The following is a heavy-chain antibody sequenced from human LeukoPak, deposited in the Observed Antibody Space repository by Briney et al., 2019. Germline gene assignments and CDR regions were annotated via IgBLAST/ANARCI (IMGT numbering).Heavy chain of an antibody. Sequence: SETLSLTCTVSGYSISRAYYWGWIRQHPGKGLEWIGSAYHSGTTYYNPSLNSRVTISVDTSKNQFSLKLSSVTAADTAVYYCASIPRGYSYGYSRAQRYFDYWGQGTLVTVSS. V-gene: IGHV4-38-2*02. CDR3: ASIPRGYSYGYSRAQRYFDY. J-gene: IGHJ4*02. CDR2: AYHSGTT. D-gene: IGHD5-18*01. CDR1: GYSISRAYY.